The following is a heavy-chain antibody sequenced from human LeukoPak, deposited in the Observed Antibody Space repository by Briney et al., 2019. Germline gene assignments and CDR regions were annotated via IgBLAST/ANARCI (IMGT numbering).Heavy chain of an antibody. CDR2: VYYSGST. CDR1: GGSISSYY. D-gene: IGHD2-15*01. Sequence: SETLSLTCTVSGGSISSYYWSWIRQPPAKGLEWIGYVYYSGSTNYNPSLKSRVTISVDTSKNQFSLKLSSVTAADTAVYYCARAGAGYCSGGSCDDAFDIWGQGTMVTVSS. V-gene: IGHV4-59*01. CDR3: ARAGAGYCSGGSCDDAFDI. J-gene: IGHJ3*02.